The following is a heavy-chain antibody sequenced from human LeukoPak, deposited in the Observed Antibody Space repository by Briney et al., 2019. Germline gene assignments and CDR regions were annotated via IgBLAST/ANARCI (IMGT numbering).Heavy chain of an antibody. CDR3: ASKYQLLWGIDY. Sequence: PGGSLRLSCAASGFTFGSYSMNWVRQAPGKGLEWVSSISSSSSYIYYADSVKGRFTISRDNAKNSLYLQMNSLRAEDTAVYYCASKYQLLWGIDYWGQGTLVTVSS. CDR1: GFTFGSYS. D-gene: IGHD2-2*01. J-gene: IGHJ4*02. CDR2: ISSSSSYI. V-gene: IGHV3-21*01.